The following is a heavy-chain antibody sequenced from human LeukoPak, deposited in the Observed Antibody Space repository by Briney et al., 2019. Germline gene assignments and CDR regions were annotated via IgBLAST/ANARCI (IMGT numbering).Heavy chain of an antibody. CDR2: ISYDGSNK. D-gene: IGHD1-26*01. Sequence: GGSLRLSCAASGFTFSTYAMHWVRQAPGKGLEWVAVISYDGSNKKYADSVKGRFTISRDNSKNTLYLQMNSLRAGDTAVYYCARGLFTGGTYFAYWGQGTLVTVSS. CDR1: GFTFSTYA. V-gene: IGHV3-30-3*01. CDR3: ARGLFTGGTYFAY. J-gene: IGHJ4*02.